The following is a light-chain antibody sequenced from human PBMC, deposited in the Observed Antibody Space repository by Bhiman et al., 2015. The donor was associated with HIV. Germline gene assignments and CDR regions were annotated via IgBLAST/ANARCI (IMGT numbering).Light chain of an antibody. CDR1: KLGDKY. CDR3: GTWDSSLSAEV. Sequence: SYELTQPPSVSVSPGQTASITCSGDKLGDKYACWYQQKPGQSPMLVIYQDTKRPSGIPERFSGSNSGNTATLTISGTQAMDEADYYCGTWDSSLSAEVFGGGTKLTVL. J-gene: IGLJ3*02. CDR2: QDT. V-gene: IGLV3-1*01.